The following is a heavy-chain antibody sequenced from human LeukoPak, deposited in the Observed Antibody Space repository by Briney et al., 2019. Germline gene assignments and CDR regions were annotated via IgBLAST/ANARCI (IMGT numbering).Heavy chain of an antibody. CDR1: GDSISNSRSY. CDR2: IYYTTGST. V-gene: IGHV4-39*07. D-gene: IGHD1-26*01. J-gene: IGHJ4*02. Sequence: PSGTLSLTCTVSGDSISNSRSYWVWIRQPPGKGLEWIGNIYYTTGSTNYTPSLKSRVTISIDMSKNQFSLSLTSVTAADTAVYYCARKREGPATGIDCWGQGTLVTVSS. CDR3: ARKREGPATGIDC.